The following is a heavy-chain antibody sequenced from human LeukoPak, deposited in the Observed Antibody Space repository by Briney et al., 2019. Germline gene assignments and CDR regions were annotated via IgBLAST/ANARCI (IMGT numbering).Heavy chain of an antibody. Sequence: PGGSLRLSCVASGFTFSNYWMNWVRQAPGERPEWVANIKEDGSERYYVDSVKGRFTISRDNAKNSLYLQMNSLRAEDTAVYYCAKTIAVAGFDYWGQGTLVTVSS. CDR2: IKEDGSER. CDR1: GFTFSNYW. D-gene: IGHD6-19*01. V-gene: IGHV3-7*03. CDR3: AKTIAVAGFDY. J-gene: IGHJ4*02.